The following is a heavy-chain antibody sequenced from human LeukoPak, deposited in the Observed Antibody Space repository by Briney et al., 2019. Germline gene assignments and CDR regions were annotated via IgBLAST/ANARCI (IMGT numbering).Heavy chain of an antibody. Sequence: GESLEISCKTSGYGFNTYWITWVRQVPGKGLEWMGRIDPSDSDTNYNPSFRGRVTLSVDKSINTAYLQWSSLKASDSAIYYCARYLHYLVDFNSWGQGTLGTVSS. CDR2: IDPSDSDT. J-gene: IGHJ4*02. V-gene: IGHV5-10-1*01. D-gene: IGHD2-15*01. CDR1: GYGFNTYW. CDR3: ARYLHYLVDFNS.